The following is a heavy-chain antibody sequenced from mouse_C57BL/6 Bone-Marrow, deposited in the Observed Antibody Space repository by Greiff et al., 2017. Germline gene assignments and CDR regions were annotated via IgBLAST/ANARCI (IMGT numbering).Heavy chain of an antibody. D-gene: IGHD4-1*01. CDR1: GFNFKDYY. CDR3: TTWDGAMDY. V-gene: IGHV14-4*01. Sequence: EVQLQQSGAELVRPGASVKLSCTASGFNFKDYYMHWVKQRPEQGLEWIGWIDPENGDTEYASKFQGKATITADTSSNTAYLQLSSLTSEDAAVYYCTTWDGAMDYWGQGTSVTVSS. J-gene: IGHJ4*01. CDR2: IDPENGDT.